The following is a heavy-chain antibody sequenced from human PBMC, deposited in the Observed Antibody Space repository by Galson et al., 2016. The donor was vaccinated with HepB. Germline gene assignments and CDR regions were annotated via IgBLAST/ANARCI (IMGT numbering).Heavy chain of an antibody. CDR3: VRGSYSSDWYRTSAYDFGMDV. J-gene: IGHJ6*04. Sequence: SLRLSCAASGFSFSNYDMYWVRQAPGKGLEWVSSLYTAGDTYYQDSVEGRFTVSRENAKNSLYLHMNSLRAGDTAVYYCVRGSYSSDWYRTSAYDFGMDVWGKGTPVTVSS. D-gene: IGHD6-19*01. CDR1: GFSFSNYD. CDR2: LYTAGDT. V-gene: IGHV3-13*01.